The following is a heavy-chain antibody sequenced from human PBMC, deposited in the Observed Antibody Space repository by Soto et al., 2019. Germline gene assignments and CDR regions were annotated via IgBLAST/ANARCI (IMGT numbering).Heavy chain of an antibody. J-gene: IGHJ4*02. Sequence: QVQLVQSGAEWKKPGASVKVSCKASGDTFINYDFSWVRQAPGQGLEWMGWISGHNGNTKYAQNFQGRVTVTTDTSTTTVYMELRSLRSDDTAVYYCARDTAVAFDYWGQGNLVTVSS. CDR2: ISGHNGNT. CDR1: GDTFINYD. D-gene: IGHD2-15*01. CDR3: ARDTAVAFDY. V-gene: IGHV1-18*01.